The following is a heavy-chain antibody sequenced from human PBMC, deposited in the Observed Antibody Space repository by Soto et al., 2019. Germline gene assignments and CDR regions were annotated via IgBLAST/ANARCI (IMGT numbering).Heavy chain of an antibody. CDR3: ARGRLVAAPWRVNWFDP. CDR1: GYTFTGYH. J-gene: IGHJ5*02. D-gene: IGHD6-13*01. V-gene: IGHV1-2*02. CDR2: INPNSGGT. Sequence: QVQLVQSGAEVKKPGASVKVSGKASGYTFTGYHMHWVRQAPGQGLLCMGWINPNSGGTNYAQKFQGRVTMTRDTSISTAYMELRRLRSDDTAVYYCARGRLVAAPWRVNWFDPWGQGPLVTVSS.